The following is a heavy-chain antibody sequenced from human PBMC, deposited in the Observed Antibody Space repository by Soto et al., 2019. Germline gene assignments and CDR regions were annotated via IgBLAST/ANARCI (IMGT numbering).Heavy chain of an antibody. J-gene: IGHJ6*02. Sequence: SETLSLTCTVSGGSISSGGYYWSWIRQHPGKGLEWIGYIYYSGSTYYNPSLKSRVTISVDTSKNQFSLKLSSVTAADTAVYYCARDTGVAGYYYYYGMDVWGQGTTVTVSS. D-gene: IGHD6-19*01. CDR3: ARDTGVAGYYYYYGMDV. CDR2: IYYSGST. V-gene: IGHV4-31*03. CDR1: GGSISSGGYY.